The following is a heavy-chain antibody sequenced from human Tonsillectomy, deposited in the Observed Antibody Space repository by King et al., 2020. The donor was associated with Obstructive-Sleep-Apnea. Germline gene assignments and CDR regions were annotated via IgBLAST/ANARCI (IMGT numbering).Heavy chain of an antibody. Sequence: QLQESGPGLVKPSETLSLTCTVSGGSVSSGSYYWRWIRQPPGKGLEWIGYIYYSGSTNYNPSLKSRVTISVDTSKNQFSLKLSSVTAADTAVYYCARDDRPMAAAGRGFDYWGQGTLVTVSS. CDR3: ARDDRPMAAAGRGFDY. CDR2: IYYSGST. V-gene: IGHV4-61*01. CDR1: GGSVSSGSYY. J-gene: IGHJ4*02. D-gene: IGHD6-13*01.